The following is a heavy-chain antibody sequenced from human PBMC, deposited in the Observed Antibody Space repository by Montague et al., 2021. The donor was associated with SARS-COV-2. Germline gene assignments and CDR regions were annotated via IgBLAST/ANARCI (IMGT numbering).Heavy chain of an antibody. J-gene: IGHJ4*02. CDR2: TYYRSRWSN. Sequence: CAISGDIVSSNSATWHWIRQSPSRGLEWLGRTYYRSRWSNDYAVSVRSRIIINPDTSTNQFSLQLSSVTPEDTAVYFCARERWAVGVSFDYWGQGTLVTVSS. V-gene: IGHV6-1*01. CDR3: ARERWAVGVSFDY. CDR1: GDIVSSNSAT. D-gene: IGHD1-26*01.